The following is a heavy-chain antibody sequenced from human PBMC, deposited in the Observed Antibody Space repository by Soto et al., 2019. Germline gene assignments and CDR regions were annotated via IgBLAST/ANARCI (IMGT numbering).Heavy chain of an antibody. Sequence: PRLSCAASGFTFTDYYMNWIRQAPGKGLEWVSSMTGRTRSINYADSVKGRFTISRDNAKNSLYLQMNSLRAEDTAVYYCARGGHYYNSSPYYYNFDYWGQGTLVTVSS. CDR3: ARGGHYYNSSPYYYNFDY. V-gene: IGHV3-11*06. CDR1: GFTFTDYY. D-gene: IGHD3-22*01. J-gene: IGHJ4*02. CDR2: MTGRTRSI.